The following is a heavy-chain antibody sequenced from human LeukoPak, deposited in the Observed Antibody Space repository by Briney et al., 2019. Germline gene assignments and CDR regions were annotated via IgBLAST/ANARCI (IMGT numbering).Heavy chain of an antibody. D-gene: IGHD3-10*01. CDR3: AKDAPGRGFGGNDY. Sequence: GGSLRLSCAASGFPFSSYGMRWVRQARGGGREWLSSSGGNYADSVKGRFTISRDNSKNTLYLQMNSLRAEDTAVYYCAKDAPGRGFGGNDYWGQGTLVTVSS. CDR1: GFPFSSYG. CDR2: SGG. J-gene: IGHJ4*02. V-gene: IGHV3-23*01.